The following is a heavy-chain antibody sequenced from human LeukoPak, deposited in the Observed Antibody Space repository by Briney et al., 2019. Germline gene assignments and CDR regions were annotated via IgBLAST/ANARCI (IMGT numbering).Heavy chain of an antibody. Sequence: SETLSLTCTVSGGSISSGGYYWSWIRQHPGKGLEWIGYIYYSGSTYYNPSLKSRVIMSLDTSKKQFSLKLSSVTAADTAVYYCARDLRILGASDIWGQGTMVTVSS. CDR1: GGSISSGGYY. D-gene: IGHD3-9*01. J-gene: IGHJ3*02. CDR3: ARDLRILGASDI. CDR2: IYYSGST. V-gene: IGHV4-31*03.